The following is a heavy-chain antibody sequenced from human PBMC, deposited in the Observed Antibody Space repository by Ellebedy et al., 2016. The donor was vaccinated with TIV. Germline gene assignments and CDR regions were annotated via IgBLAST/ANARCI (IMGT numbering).Heavy chain of an antibody. CDR3: SFKGVATRVY. V-gene: IGHV3-7*05. CDR2: IKQDGSET. CDR1: GFTFSSYW. D-gene: IGHD4-23*01. J-gene: IGHJ4*02. Sequence: PGGSLRLSCADSGFTFSSYWMSWVRQAPGKGLEWVANIKQDGSETHYVDSVKGRFTISRDNAKISLYLQMNSLRAEDTAVYYCSFKGVATRVYWGQGTLVTVSS.